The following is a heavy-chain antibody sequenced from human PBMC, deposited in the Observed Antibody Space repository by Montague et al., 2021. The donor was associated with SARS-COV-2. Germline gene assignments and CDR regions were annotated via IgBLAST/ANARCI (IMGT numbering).Heavy chain of an antibody. V-gene: IGHV4-59*08. CDR3: ARGGTRDIVLVPSALDY. D-gene: IGHD2-2*01. Sequence: SETLSLTCTVAGVSINAYYWTWIRQPPGKGLDWIGFLYYSGVTNYNPSLKSRVTMSLDTSKNQFSLRLSSVTAADTAVYYCARGGTRDIVLVPSALDYWGRGIPVTVSS. CDR2: LYYSGVT. J-gene: IGHJ4*02. CDR1: GVSINAYY.